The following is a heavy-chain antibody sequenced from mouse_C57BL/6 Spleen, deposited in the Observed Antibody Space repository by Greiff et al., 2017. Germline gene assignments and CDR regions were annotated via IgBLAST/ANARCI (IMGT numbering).Heavy chain of an antibody. V-gene: IGHV10-1*01. CDR2: IRSKSNNYTT. J-gene: IGHJ4*01. CDR1: GFSFTTYA. Sequence: EVQRVESGGGLVQPKGSLKLSCAASGFSFTTYAMNWVRQAPGKGLEWVARIRSKSNNYTTYYAVSVKDSFTIARDESESMLYLQRSKLKTEDTAMYYCVRHASYYAMDYWGQGTSVTVSS. CDR3: VRHASYYAMDY. D-gene: IGHD6-1*01.